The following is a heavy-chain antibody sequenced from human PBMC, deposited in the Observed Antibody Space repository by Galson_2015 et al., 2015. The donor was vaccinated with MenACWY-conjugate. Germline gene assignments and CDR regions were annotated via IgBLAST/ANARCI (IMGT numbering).Heavy chain of an antibody. V-gene: IGHV3-30*02. CDR1: GFTFSSYG. CDR2: IRYDGSNK. CDR3: LYDSSGQYEGAFDI. D-gene: IGHD3-22*01. Sequence: SLRLSCAASGFTFSSYGMHWVRQAPGKGLEWVAFIRYDGSNKYYADSVKSRFTISRDNSKNTLYLQMNSLRAEDTAVYYCLYDSSGQYEGAFDIWGQGTMVTVSS. J-gene: IGHJ3*02.